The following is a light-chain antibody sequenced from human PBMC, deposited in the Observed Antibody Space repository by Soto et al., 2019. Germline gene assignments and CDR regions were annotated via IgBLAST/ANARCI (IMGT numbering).Light chain of an antibody. J-gene: IGKJ1*01. CDR3: QQYDSYYRT. V-gene: IGKV1-5*01. CDR2: DDS. Sequence: DIQMTQSPHTLSSSVGDRVASTCRASQSISSWLAWYQQKPWKDPNILIYDDSTLQSGVQSRFSGSGSGTEFTLTISSMQPDDFATYYCQQYDSYYRTLGQGTKLDIK. CDR1: QSISSW.